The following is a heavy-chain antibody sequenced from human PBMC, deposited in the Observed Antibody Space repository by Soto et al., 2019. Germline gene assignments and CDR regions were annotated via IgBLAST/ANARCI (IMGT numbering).Heavy chain of an antibody. CDR1: GFTFSSYG. CDR3: ARDWKLYGDPTIDY. V-gene: IGHV3-33*01. Sequence: QVQLVESGGGVVQPGRSLRLSCAASGFTFSSYGMHWVRQAPGKGLEWVAVIWYDGSNKYYADSVKGRFTISRDNSKNTLYLQMNSLRAEDTAVYYCARDWKLYGDPTIDYWGQGTLVTVSS. CDR2: IWYDGSNK. J-gene: IGHJ4*02. D-gene: IGHD4-17*01.